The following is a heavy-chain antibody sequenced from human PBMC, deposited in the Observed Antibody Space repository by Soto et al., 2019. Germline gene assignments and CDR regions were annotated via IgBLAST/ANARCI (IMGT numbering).Heavy chain of an antibody. Sequence: GGSLRLSCAASGFTFSSYAMSWVRQAPGKGLEWVSAISGSGGSTYYADSVKGRYTISRDNSKNTLYLQMNSLRAEDTAVYYCAKSEGSGWYERPSDYWGQGTLVTVSS. V-gene: IGHV3-23*01. CDR3: AKSEGSGWYERPSDY. J-gene: IGHJ4*02. D-gene: IGHD6-19*01. CDR2: ISGSGGST. CDR1: GFTFSSYA.